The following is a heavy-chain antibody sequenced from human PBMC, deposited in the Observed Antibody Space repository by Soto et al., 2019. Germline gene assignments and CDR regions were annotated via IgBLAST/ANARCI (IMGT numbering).Heavy chain of an antibody. D-gene: IGHD6-6*01. J-gene: IGHJ4*02. Sequence: EVQLVQSGAEVKKPGESLRSSCQGSGYSFTSSWISWVRQMPGEGLEWMGRIDPSDSYINYSPSFQGRVTISADKSISTAYLQWSSLKASDTAMYYCARRGSSSSFFFDSRGQGTLVIVSS. CDR2: IDPSDSYI. V-gene: IGHV5-10-1*03. CDR3: ARRGSSSSFFFDS. CDR1: GYSFTSSW.